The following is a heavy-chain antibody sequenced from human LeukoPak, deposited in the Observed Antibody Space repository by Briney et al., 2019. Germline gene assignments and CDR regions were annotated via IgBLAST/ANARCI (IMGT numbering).Heavy chain of an antibody. Sequence: GASVKVSCKASEYSFVSYYIHWVRQAPGEGLEWVGLIYPHDGTTNYPQKFQGRVTMTVDRSTTTFYMELSSLTSEDTAVYYCTRDRPHNWFDPWGQGTLVTVSP. V-gene: IGHV1-46*01. CDR2: IYPHDGTT. CDR1: EYSFVSYY. CDR3: TRDRPHNWFDP. J-gene: IGHJ5*02.